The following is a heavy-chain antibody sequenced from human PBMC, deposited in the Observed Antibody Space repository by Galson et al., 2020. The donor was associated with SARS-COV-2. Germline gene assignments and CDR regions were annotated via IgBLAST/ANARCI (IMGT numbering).Heavy chain of an antibody. Sequence: ASETLSLTCNVSGGSISRGRYYWTWIRQHPGKGLEWIGYIYYSGSTYYNPSLKSRVTISVDTSKNQFSLKVNSMTAADTAVYYCATSSGGWFYDYWGQGALVTVSS. D-gene: IGHD6-19*01. J-gene: IGHJ4*02. CDR2: IYYSGST. CDR3: ATSSGGWFYDY. CDR1: GGSISRGRYY. V-gene: IGHV4-31*03.